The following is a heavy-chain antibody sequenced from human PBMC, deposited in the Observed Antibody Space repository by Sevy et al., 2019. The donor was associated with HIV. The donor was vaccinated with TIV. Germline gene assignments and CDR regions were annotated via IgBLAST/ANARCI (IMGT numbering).Heavy chain of an antibody. D-gene: IGHD3-22*01. V-gene: IGHV5-51*01. Sequence: GESLKISGEGSGYNFANYWIGGVRQMPGKGLEWMGIIYPSESYSIYSPSFQGQVTISAAKSISTAYLQWSSLEASDTAIYYCARSTHFFDSNGFYPFDYWGQGTLVTVSS. J-gene: IGHJ4*02. CDR2: IYPSESYS. CDR3: ARSTHFFDSNGFYPFDY. CDR1: GYNFANYW.